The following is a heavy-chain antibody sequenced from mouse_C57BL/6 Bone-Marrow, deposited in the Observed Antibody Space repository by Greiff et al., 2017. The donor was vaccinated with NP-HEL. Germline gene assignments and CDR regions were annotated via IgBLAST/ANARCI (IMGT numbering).Heavy chain of an antibody. Sequence: QVQLKESGPGLVQPSQSLSITCTVSGFSLTSYGVHWVRQSPGKGLEWLGVIWSGGSTDYNAAFISRLSISKDNSKSQVFFKMNSLQADDTAIYYCARKGTTVVAPYWYFDVWGTGTTVTVSS. CDR3: ARKGTTVVAPYWYFDV. CDR1: GFSLTSYG. CDR2: IWSGGST. V-gene: IGHV2-2*01. J-gene: IGHJ1*03. D-gene: IGHD1-1*01.